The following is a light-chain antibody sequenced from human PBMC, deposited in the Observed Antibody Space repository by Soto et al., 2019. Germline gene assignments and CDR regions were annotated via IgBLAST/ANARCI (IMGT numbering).Light chain of an antibody. CDR1: QSVSTD. CDR2: GAF. J-gene: IGKJ2*01. Sequence: EVVMTQSPATLSVSPGESATLSCRASQSVSTDLAWYQQKPGQAPRLLIYGAFARVTGVPARFSGSGSGTEFTLTISSLQSEDFAVYYCQQYNNWPPTTFGQGTKLEIK. CDR3: QQYNNWPPTT. V-gene: IGKV3-15*01.